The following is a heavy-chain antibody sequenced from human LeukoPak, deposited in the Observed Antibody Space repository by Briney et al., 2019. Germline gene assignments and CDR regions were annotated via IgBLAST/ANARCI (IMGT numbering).Heavy chain of an antibody. CDR2: IYWDDDK. J-gene: IGHJ4*02. V-gene: IGHV2-5*02. CDR3: AYKAPTGWYQA. D-gene: IGHD6-19*01. Sequence: ESGPTLVKPTQPLTLTCTFSGFSLTTSGVAVGWIRQPPGKALEWLTLIYWDDDKRHSPSPKSRLTVTKDTSKNQVVLTVTNMGPVDTATYYCAYKAPTGWYQAWGQGTLVTVSS. CDR1: GFSLTTSGVA.